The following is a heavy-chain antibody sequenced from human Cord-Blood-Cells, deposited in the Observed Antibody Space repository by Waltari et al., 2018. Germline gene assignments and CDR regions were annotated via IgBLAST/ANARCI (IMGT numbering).Heavy chain of an antibody. Sequence: EVQLVESGGGLVKPGGSLRLSCAASGFTFSSYSMNWVRQAPGKGLEWVSSISSSSSYIYYADSGKGRFTISRDNAKNSLYLQMNSLRAEDTAVHYCARPYYDFWSGYYYFDYWGQGTLVTVSS. J-gene: IGHJ4*02. CDR1: GFTFSSYS. D-gene: IGHD3-3*01. CDR3: ARPYYDFWSGYYYFDY. V-gene: IGHV3-21*01. CDR2: ISSSSSYI.